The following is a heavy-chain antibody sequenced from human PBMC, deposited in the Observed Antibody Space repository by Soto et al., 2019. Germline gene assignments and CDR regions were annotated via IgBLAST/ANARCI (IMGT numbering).Heavy chain of an antibody. Sequence: GGSLRLSCAASGFTFSSYGMHWVRQAPGKGLEWVAVIWYDGSNKYYAGSVKGRITISRDNSKNTLYLQMNSLRAEDTAVYYCARDSVHSRSDYYYYYGMDVWGQGTTVTVSS. V-gene: IGHV3-33*01. CDR3: ARDSVHSRSDYYYYYGMDV. J-gene: IGHJ6*02. D-gene: IGHD6-6*01. CDR1: GFTFSSYG. CDR2: IWYDGSNK.